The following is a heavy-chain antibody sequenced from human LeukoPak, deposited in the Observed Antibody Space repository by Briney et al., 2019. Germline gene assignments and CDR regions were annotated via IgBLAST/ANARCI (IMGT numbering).Heavy chain of an antibody. D-gene: IGHD3-10*01. Sequence: PSETLSLTCTVSGDSISTSNSYWGWIRQPPGKGLEWMGSIYYSGNTYYNASLKSRVTISVDTSKNQFSLKLSSVTAADTAVYYCARHSYGSGSYYTSTLPDYWGQGTLVTVSS. CDR1: GDSISTSNSY. J-gene: IGHJ4*02. CDR3: ARHSYGSGSYYTSTLPDY. CDR2: IYYSGNT. V-gene: IGHV4-39*01.